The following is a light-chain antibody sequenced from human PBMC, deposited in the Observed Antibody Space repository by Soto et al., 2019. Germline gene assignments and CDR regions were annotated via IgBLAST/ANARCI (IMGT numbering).Light chain of an antibody. CDR3: QPYNGHAWT. J-gene: IGKJ1*01. CDR1: ESIGSW. Sequence: DIQMTQSPSTLSASVGDRVTITCRASESIGSWLAWYQQTPGKAPKLLIYKASNLESGVTSRFSGTGSVTDFSLTISSLQPDDFEMYYCQPYNGHAWTFGQGTQVKIK. CDR2: KAS. V-gene: IGKV1-5*03.